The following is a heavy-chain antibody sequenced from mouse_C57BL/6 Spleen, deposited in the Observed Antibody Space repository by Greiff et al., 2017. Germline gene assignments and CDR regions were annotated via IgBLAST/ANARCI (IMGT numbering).Heavy chain of an antibody. J-gene: IGHJ1*03. CDR3: ARYGGNSHWYFDV. CDR1: GFTFTDYY. V-gene: IGHV7-3*01. CDR2: IRNKANGYTT. Sequence: EVKLMESGGGLVQPGGSLSLSCAASGFTFTDYYMSWVRQPPGKALEWLGFIRNKANGYTTEYSESVKGRFTISRDNSQSILYLQMNALRAEDSATYYCARYGGNSHWYFDVWGTGTTVTVSS.